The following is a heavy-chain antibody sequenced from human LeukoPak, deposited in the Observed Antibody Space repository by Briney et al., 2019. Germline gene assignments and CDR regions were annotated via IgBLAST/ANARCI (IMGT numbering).Heavy chain of an antibody. V-gene: IGHV1-2*02. D-gene: IGHD2-2*01. CDR1: GYTFTGYY. CDR2: INPSSGGT. CDR3: ARAYCSSTSCFVNFDY. J-gene: IGHJ4*02. Sequence: ASVKVSCKASGYTFTGYYMHWVRQAPGQGLEWMGWINPSSGGTNYAQKFQGRVTMTRDTSISTAYMELSRLRSDDTAVYYCARAYCSSTSCFVNFDYWGQGTLVTVSS.